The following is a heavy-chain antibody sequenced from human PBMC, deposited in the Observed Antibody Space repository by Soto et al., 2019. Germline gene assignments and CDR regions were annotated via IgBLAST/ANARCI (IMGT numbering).Heavy chain of an antibody. V-gene: IGHV4-59*01. CDR2: IYYSGSA. CDR3: ARLYYYDSSGYPHRTYNWFDP. J-gene: IGHJ5*02. D-gene: IGHD3-22*01. CDR1: GGSISSYY. Sequence: SETLSLTCTVSGGSISSYYWSWIRQPPGKGLEWIGYIYYSGSANYNPSLKSRVTISVDTSKNQFSLKLSSVTAADTAVYYCARLYYYDSSGYPHRTYNWFDPWGQGTLVTVSS.